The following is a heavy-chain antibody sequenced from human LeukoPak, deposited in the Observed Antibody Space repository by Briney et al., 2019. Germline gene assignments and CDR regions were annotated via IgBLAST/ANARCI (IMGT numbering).Heavy chain of an antibody. Sequence: SVKVSCKASGYTFTSYAMHWVRQAPGQGLEWMGGIIPIFGTANYAQKFQGRVTITADESTSTAYMELSSLRSEDTAVYYCAREFFGDYGSYYFDYWGQGTLVTVSS. J-gene: IGHJ4*02. CDR3: AREFFGDYGSYYFDY. V-gene: IGHV1-69*13. CDR2: IIPIFGTA. CDR1: GYTFTSYA. D-gene: IGHD4-17*01.